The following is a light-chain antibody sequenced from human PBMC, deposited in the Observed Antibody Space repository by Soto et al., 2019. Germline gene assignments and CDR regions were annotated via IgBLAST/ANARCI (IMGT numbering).Light chain of an antibody. CDR3: QQYRMSPNT. V-gene: IGKV3-20*01. CDR2: GTS. J-gene: IGKJ5*01. CDR1: QSVSSKY. Sequence: EIVLTQSPCTLSLSAGERANLSCRASQSVSSKYLAWYQQKHGQAPRVLIYGTSTRATGIPDRFSGSGSGRDFSLTIRGLKTEDFAVYFCQQYRMSPNTFGQGTRLEIK.